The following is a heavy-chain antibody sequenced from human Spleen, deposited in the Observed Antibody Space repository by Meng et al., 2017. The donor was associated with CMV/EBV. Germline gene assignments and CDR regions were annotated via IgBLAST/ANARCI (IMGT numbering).Heavy chain of an antibody. D-gene: IGHD3-22*01. V-gene: IGHV1-18*04. CDR3: ARDSGLRIVVVILH. J-gene: IGHJ4*02. CDR1: GYTFSNYV. CDR2: ISTHNGNT. Sequence: ASVKVSCKASGYTFSNYVISWVRQAPGQGLEWMGWISTHNGNTNYVQKLQGRVTMTTDTSTSTVYMELSSLRSEDTAVYYCARDSGLRIVVVILHWGQGTLVTVSS.